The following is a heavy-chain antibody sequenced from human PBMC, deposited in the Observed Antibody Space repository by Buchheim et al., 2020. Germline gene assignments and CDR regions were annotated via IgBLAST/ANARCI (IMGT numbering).Heavy chain of an antibody. CDR2: IYYSGST. CDR3: AVAVARGGKRAEYFQH. Sequence: QVQLQESGPGLVKPSETLSLTCTVSGGSISSYYWSWIRQPPGKGLEWIGYIYYSGSTNYNPSLKSRVTISVDTSKNQFSLKLSSVTAADTAVYYCAVAVARGGKRAEYFQHWGQGTL. V-gene: IGHV4-59*01. CDR1: GGSISSYY. J-gene: IGHJ1*01. D-gene: IGHD6-19*01.